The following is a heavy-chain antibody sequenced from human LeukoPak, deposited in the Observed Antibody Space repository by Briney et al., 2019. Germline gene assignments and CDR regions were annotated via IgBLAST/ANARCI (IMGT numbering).Heavy chain of an antibody. CDR1: GFTFSSYE. CDR2: ISSSGSTI. Sequence: PGGSLRLSCAASGFTFSSYEMNWVRQAPGKGLEWVSYISSSGSTIYYADSVKGRFTISRDNAKNSLYLQMNSLRAEDTAVYYCAREWLDYYFDYWGQGTLVTVSS. CDR3: AREWLDYYFDY. D-gene: IGHD6-19*01. J-gene: IGHJ4*02. V-gene: IGHV3-48*03.